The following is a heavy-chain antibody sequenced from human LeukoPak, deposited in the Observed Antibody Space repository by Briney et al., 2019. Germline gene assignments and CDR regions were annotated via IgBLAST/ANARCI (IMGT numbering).Heavy chain of an antibody. CDR1: GGSISSGGYS. Sequence: SETLSLTCTVSGGSISSGGYSWSWIRQPPGKDLEWIGYIYHSGNTYYNPSLKSRVTISVDRSKNQFSLKLTSVTAADTAVYYCARGGDSSGFYYYFDYWGQGTLVTVSS. CDR2: IYHSGNT. D-gene: IGHD3-22*01. CDR3: ARGGDSSGFYYYFDY. J-gene: IGHJ4*02. V-gene: IGHV4-30-2*01.